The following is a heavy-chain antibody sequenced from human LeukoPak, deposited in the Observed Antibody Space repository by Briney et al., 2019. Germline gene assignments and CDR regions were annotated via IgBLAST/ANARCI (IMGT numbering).Heavy chain of an antibody. CDR3: GRDGSGSPDY. Sequence: PGGSLRLSCEVSGFSFSDYYMTWIRQAPGKGLEWIAYISSSSHMIYYADSVKGRFTISRDNAKNSLYLQINRLRAEDTAVYYCGRDGSGSPDYWGQGTLVTVSS. CDR2: ISSSSHMI. CDR1: GFSFSDYY. V-gene: IGHV3-11*01. J-gene: IGHJ4*02. D-gene: IGHD1-26*01.